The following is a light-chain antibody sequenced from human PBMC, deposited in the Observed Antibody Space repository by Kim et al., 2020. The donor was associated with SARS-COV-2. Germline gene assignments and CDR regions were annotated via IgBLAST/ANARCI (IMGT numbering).Light chain of an antibody. J-gene: IGLJ2*01. CDR3: QSADISGIFWV. CDR1: ALPKQF. V-gene: IGLV3-25*03. CDR2: RDK. Sequence: RFTSSGEALPKQFGYWYQLRPGRAPILVLYRDKERPSWIPERFSGSRSATTLTLPITGVQTEDEADYFCQSADISGIFWVFGGGPKL.